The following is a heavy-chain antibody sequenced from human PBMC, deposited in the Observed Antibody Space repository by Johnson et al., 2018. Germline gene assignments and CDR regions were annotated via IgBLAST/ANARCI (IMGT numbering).Heavy chain of an antibody. CDR2: IYYSGST. CDR3: ARVGYYESSGFDI. J-gene: IGHJ3*02. CDR1: GGSISSYY. Sequence: QVQLQESGPGLVKPSETLSLTCTVSGGSISSYYWSWIRQPPGKGLEWIGYIYYSGSTNYNPSLKSRVTISVDTSKDQFSLKLSSVTAADPAVYYCARVGYYESSGFDIWGQGTMVTVSS. D-gene: IGHD3-22*01. V-gene: IGHV4-59*01.